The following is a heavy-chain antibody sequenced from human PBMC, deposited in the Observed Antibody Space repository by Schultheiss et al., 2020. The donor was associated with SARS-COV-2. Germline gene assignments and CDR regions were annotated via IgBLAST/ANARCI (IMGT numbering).Heavy chain of an antibody. CDR2: IIPIFGTA. J-gene: IGHJ4*02. CDR1: GYTFTGYY. V-gene: IGHV1-69*13. CDR3: ARDGKAYCGGDCSLRIDY. D-gene: IGHD2-21*02. Sequence: SVKVSCKASGYTFTGYYMHWVRQAPGQGLEWMGWIIPIFGTANYAQKFQGRVTITADESTSTAYMELSSLRSEDTAVYYCARDGKAYCGGDCSLRIDYWGQGTLVTVSS.